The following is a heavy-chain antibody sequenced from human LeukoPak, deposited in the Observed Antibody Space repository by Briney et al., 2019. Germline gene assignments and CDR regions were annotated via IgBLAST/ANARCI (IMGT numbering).Heavy chain of an antibody. CDR1: GFTFSDYT. Sequence: GGSLRLSCAASGFTFSDYTMNWVRQAPGKGLEWISYISISSDTIYYADSVEGRFTISRDNAKNSLYLQMNSLRAEDTAVYYCAREDFDYDFWSGYYNYWGQGTLVTVSS. D-gene: IGHD3-3*01. V-gene: IGHV3-48*04. J-gene: IGHJ4*02. CDR2: ISISSDTI. CDR3: AREDFDYDFWSGYYNY.